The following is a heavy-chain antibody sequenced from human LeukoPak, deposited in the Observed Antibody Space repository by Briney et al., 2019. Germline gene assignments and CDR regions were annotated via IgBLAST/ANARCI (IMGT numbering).Heavy chain of an antibody. CDR3: APTAEAYTSWWKV. CDR2: INPDSGFT. CDR1: GYTFIDDY. Sequence: WASVKVSCKASGYTFIDDYMHWVRQAPGQGLEFMGWINPDSGFTNYAQKFQGRVTMTRDTSISTAYLEVRSLTSDDTAVYYCAPTAEAYTSWWKVWGQGTLVTVSS. J-gene: IGHJ4*02. D-gene: IGHD2-2*01. V-gene: IGHV1-2*02.